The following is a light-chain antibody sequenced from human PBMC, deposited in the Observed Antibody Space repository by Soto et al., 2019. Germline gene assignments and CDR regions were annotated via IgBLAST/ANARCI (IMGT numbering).Light chain of an antibody. Sequence: DIQMTQSPSSLSASVGDRVTIICRASQSIVSYLNWYQQKPGKAPKLLVYAASSPRTGVPSRFSGSGSGTNFTSTIGSLQPEDFATYYCQQSYTSPFNFGPGTQVDVK. CDR3: QQSYTSPFN. V-gene: IGKV1-39*01. CDR1: QSIVSY. J-gene: IGKJ3*01. CDR2: AAS.